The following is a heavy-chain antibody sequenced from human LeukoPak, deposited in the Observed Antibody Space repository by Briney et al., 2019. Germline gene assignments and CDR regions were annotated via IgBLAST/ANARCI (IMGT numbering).Heavy chain of an antibody. Sequence: SVKVSCKASGGTFSSYAISWVRQAIGQGLEWIGGIISIFGTANYAQKFQGRVTITTDESTSTAYMELSSLRSEDTAVYYCARDLGNWFDPWGQGTLVTVSS. CDR2: IISIFGTA. J-gene: IGHJ5*02. V-gene: IGHV1-69*05. D-gene: IGHD7-27*01. CDR1: GGTFSSYA. CDR3: ARDLGNWFDP.